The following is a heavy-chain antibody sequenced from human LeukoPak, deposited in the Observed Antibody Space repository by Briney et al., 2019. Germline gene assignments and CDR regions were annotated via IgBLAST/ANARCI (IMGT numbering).Heavy chain of an antibody. J-gene: IGHJ4*02. CDR3: AKDLGYCSSTSCYGYFDY. CDR1: GFNFSSYV. V-gene: IGHV3-30*02. D-gene: IGHD2-2*01. CDR2: IRYDGSNK. Sequence: PGGSLRLSCAASGFNFSSYVMHWVRQAPGKGLEWVAFIRYDGSNKYYADSVKGRFTISRDNSKNTLYLQMNSLRAEDTAVYYCAKDLGYCSSTSCYGYFDYWGQGTLVTVSS.